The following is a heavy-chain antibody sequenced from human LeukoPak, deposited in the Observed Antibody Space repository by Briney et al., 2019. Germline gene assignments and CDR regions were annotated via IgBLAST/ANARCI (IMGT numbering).Heavy chain of an antibody. CDR1: GYTFTGYY. CDR2: INPNSGGT. CDR3: AREMSGYYCFDY. J-gene: IGHJ4*02. V-gene: IGHV1-2*02. Sequence: ASVKVSCKASGYTFTGYYMHWVRQAPGQGLEWMGWINPNSGGTNYAQKFQGRVTMTRDTSISTAYMELSRLRSDDTAVYYCAREMSGYYCFDYWGQGTLVTVSS. D-gene: IGHD3-9*01.